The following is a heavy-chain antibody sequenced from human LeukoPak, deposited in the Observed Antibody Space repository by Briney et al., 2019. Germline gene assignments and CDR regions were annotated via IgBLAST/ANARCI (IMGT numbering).Heavy chain of an antibody. J-gene: IGHJ4*02. CDR2: IYYSGST. CDR3: ARWGRYCSSTSCPRE. D-gene: IGHD2-2*01. Sequence: PSETLSLTCTVSGGSISSGAYYWSWIRQPPGKGLEWIRYIYYSGSTYYNPSLKSRVNISVDTSKNQFSLKLSAVTAADTAVYYCARWGRYCSSTSCPREWGQGTLVTVSS. CDR1: GGSISSGAYY. V-gene: IGHV4-30-4*08.